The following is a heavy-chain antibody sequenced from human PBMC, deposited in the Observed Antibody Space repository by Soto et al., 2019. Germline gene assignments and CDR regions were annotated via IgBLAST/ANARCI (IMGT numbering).Heavy chain of an antibody. Sequence: SQTLSLTCAISGDSVSSNSAAWNWIRQSPSRGLEWLGRTYYRSKWYNDYAVSVKSRITINPDTSKNQFSLQLNSVTPEDTAVYYCARDPGITGTTYYYYYVMDVGGQGTTVTSP. CDR2: TYYRSKWYN. D-gene: IGHD1-20*01. V-gene: IGHV6-1*01. CDR1: GDSVSSNSAA. CDR3: ARDPGITGTTYYYYYVMDV. J-gene: IGHJ6*02.